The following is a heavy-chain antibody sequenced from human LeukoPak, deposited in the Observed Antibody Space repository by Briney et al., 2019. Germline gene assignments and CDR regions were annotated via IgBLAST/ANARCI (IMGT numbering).Heavy chain of an antibody. CDR2: LSSSGSAF. CDR3: ARDKAFLGYYDTSGYFQQWFDS. J-gene: IGHJ5*01. CDR1: GFTFRSYE. Sequence: GGSLRLSCEDSGFTFRSYEMNWVRQAPGKGLEWIAYLSSSGSAFSYADSVKGRFTIARDNAKNSLYLQMNSLRAEDTAVYYCARDKAFLGYYDTSGYFQQWFDSWGQGTLVTVSS. D-gene: IGHD3-22*01. V-gene: IGHV3-48*03.